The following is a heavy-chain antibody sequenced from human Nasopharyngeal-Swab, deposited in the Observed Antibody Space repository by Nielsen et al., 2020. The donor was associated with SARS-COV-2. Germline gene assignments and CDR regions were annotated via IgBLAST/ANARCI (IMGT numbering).Heavy chain of an antibody. CDR1: GYTFTSYG. CDR2: ISAYNGNT. Sequence: ASVKVSCKASGYTFTSYGISWVRQAPGQGLEWMGWISAYNGNTNYAQKLQGRVTMTTDTSTSTAYMELRSLRSDDTAVYYCASFSDHAFYYYGMDVWGQGTTVTVSS. V-gene: IGHV1-18*01. D-gene: IGHD3-16*01. CDR3: ASFSDHAFYYYGMDV. J-gene: IGHJ6*02.